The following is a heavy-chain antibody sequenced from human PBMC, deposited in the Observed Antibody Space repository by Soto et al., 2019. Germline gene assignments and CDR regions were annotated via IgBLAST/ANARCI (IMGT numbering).Heavy chain of an antibody. D-gene: IGHD3-16*01. V-gene: IGHV4-4*07. CDR3: ATSTIMGLEVAGHFDN. Sequence: QVQLQESGPGLVKPSETLSLTCSVSGGSITESHWSWIRQPVGKGLEWIGRMYTRGSATYNPSLNSRVTMSLDSSKNEFSLKVRSVTAADTAVYYCATSTIMGLEVAGHFDNWGQGILVTVSS. J-gene: IGHJ4*01. CDR2: MYTRGSA. CDR1: GGSITESH.